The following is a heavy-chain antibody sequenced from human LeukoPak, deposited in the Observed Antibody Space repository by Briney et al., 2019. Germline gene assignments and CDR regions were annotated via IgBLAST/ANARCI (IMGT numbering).Heavy chain of an antibody. Sequence: ASVKVSCKASGHTFTSYYMHWVRQAPGQGLEWMGIINPSGGSTSYAQKFQGRVTMTTDTSTSTAYMELRSLRSDDTAVYYCARLTSRFWSGYYRKPYDAFDIWGQGTMVTVSS. CDR3: ARLTSRFWSGYYRKPYDAFDI. CDR1: GHTFTSYY. V-gene: IGHV1-46*01. J-gene: IGHJ3*02. CDR2: INPSGGST. D-gene: IGHD3-3*01.